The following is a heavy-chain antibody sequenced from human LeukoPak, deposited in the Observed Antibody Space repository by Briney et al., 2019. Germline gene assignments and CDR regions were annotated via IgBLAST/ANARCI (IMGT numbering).Heavy chain of an antibody. CDR2: IWYDGNNK. CDR1: GFTFNSYG. J-gene: IGHJ4*02. V-gene: IGHV3-33*01. Sequence: GGSLRLSCAASGFTFNSYGIHWVRQAPGKGLEWVAVIWYDGNNKYYADSVKGRFTISRDSSKNTMYLQMNSLRAEDTAVYYCTREHTTVTSLLDYWGQGTLVTVSS. D-gene: IGHD4-17*01. CDR3: TREHTTVTSLLDY.